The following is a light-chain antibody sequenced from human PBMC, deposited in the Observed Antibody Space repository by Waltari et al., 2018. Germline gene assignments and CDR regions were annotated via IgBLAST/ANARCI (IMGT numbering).Light chain of an antibody. Sequence: DIQMTQSPSSVSASLGDRVTITWRASQDIKTWLAWYQHKPGKAPKLLVSAASRLQSGVPSRFSGSGSGTDFTLTISNLQPEDFATYYCQQADSFPPLTFGGGTKVEIK. CDR2: AAS. CDR1: QDIKTW. J-gene: IGKJ4*01. V-gene: IGKV1-12*01. CDR3: QQADSFPPLT.